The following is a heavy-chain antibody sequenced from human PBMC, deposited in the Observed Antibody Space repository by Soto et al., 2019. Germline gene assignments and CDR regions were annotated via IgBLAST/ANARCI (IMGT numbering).Heavy chain of an antibody. D-gene: IGHD3-22*01. Sequence: NPSETLSLTCAVSGGAVSSGNYYWSWLRQPPGKGLEWIGYVYYTGSTNYNPSLKSRVTISVDTSKNQFSLRLSSVTAADTAVYFCSRAIHDYDTTGYLSCDYWGQGTLVTVSS. CDR2: VYYTGST. V-gene: IGHV4-61*01. CDR1: GGAVSSGNYY. CDR3: SRAIHDYDTTGYLSCDY. J-gene: IGHJ4*02.